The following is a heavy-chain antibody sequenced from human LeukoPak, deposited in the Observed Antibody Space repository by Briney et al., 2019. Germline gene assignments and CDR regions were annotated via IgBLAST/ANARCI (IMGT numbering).Heavy chain of an antibody. CDR3: ARGHSGNWFDVFDH. D-gene: IGHD6-13*01. Sequence: PGGSLRLSCEASGFSFSDFYMTWIRQPPGKGLEWVSYISNSGTATYYADSVRGRFTISRDNAKRSVYLQLNSLRAEDTAVYYCARGHSGNWFDVFDHWGQGILVTVSS. J-gene: IGHJ4*02. CDR2: ISNSGTAT. V-gene: IGHV3-11*04. CDR1: GFSFSDFY.